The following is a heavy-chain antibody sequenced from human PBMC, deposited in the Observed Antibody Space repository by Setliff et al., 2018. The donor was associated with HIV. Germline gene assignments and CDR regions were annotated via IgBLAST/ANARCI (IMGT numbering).Heavy chain of an antibody. CDR2: INHDRTT. D-gene: IGHD3-3*01. Sequence: PSETLSLTCAVYGGSFSGYYWSWIRQPPGKGLEWIGEINHDRTTNYYPSLKSRVTISVDTSKNQFSLTLNSVTAADTAVYYCARGSRQLTIFGVVFKTNYYFMDVWGKGTAVTVSS. CDR3: ARGSRQLTIFGVVFKTNYYFMDV. J-gene: IGHJ6*03. CDR1: GGSFSGYY. V-gene: IGHV4-34*01.